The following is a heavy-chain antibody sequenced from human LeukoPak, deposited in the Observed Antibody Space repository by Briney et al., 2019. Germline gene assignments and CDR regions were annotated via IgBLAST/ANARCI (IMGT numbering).Heavy chain of an antibody. CDR1: GGSISVYY. CDR3: ARHSKYYYDSSGSYVGYFQH. V-gene: IGHV4-59*08. J-gene: IGHJ1*01. Sequence: SETLSLTCTVSGGSISVYYWSWIRQPPGKGREWIGHIYYSGSTNYNPSLKSRVTISVDTSKNQFSLKLSSVTAADTAVYYCARHSKYYYDSSGSYVGYFQHWGQGTLVTVSS. CDR2: IYYSGST. D-gene: IGHD3-22*01.